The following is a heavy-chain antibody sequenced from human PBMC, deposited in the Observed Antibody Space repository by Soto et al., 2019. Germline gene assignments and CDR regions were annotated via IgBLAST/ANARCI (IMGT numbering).Heavy chain of an antibody. CDR2: MNPNSGNT. D-gene: IGHD3-22*01. J-gene: IGHJ3*02. CDR3: ARAYYDSSGYYTHDAFDI. V-gene: IGHV1-8*01. CDR1: GYTFTSYD. Sequence: ASVKVSCKASGYTFTSYDINWVRQATGQGLEWMGWMNPNSGNTGYAQKFQGRVTMTRNTSISTAYMELSSLRSEDTAVYYCARAYYDSSGYYTHDAFDIWGQGTMVTLSS.